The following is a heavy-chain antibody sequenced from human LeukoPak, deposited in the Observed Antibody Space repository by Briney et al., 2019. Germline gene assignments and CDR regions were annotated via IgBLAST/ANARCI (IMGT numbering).Heavy chain of an antibody. J-gene: IGHJ4*02. V-gene: IGHV4-30-2*01. D-gene: IGHD6-13*01. CDR1: GGSISSGGYY. CDR2: IYHSGST. Sequence: SSETLSLTCTVSGGSISSGGYYWSWIRQPPGKGLEWIGYIYHSGSTYYNPSLKSRVTISVDRSKNQFSLKLSSVTAADTAVYYCARYSSSWAYSSGWTIDYWGQGTLVTVSS. CDR3: ARYSSSWAYSSGWTIDY.